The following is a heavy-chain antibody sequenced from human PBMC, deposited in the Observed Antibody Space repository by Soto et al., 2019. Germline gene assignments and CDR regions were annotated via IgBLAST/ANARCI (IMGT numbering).Heavy chain of an antibody. Sequence: QVLLLQSGAEVKKPGASVKVSCKASGYTFSGFYMHWVRQAPGQGLEWMGWINPSNGGTKYAEKFQGRVTMTRDTSISTAYVELSRLTSDDTAVYYCASAAVTGTAGLDFWGQGTLGTVSS. V-gene: IGHV1-2*02. D-gene: IGHD6-19*01. J-gene: IGHJ4*02. CDR1: GYTFSGFY. CDR2: INPSNGGT. CDR3: ASAAVTGTAGLDF.